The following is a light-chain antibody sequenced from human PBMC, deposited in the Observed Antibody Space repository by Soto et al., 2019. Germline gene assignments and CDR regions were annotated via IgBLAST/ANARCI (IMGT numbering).Light chain of an antibody. V-gene: IGLV2-14*01. Sequence: QSVLTQPASVSGSPGQSITISCTGTSSDVGGYNYVSWYQQHPGKAPKLMIYDVSNRPSGVSNRFSGSKSGNTAYLTISGLQAEDEADYYCSSYTSSALVFGGGTKLTVL. CDR2: DVS. CDR3: SSYTSSALV. CDR1: SSDVGGYNY. J-gene: IGLJ2*01.